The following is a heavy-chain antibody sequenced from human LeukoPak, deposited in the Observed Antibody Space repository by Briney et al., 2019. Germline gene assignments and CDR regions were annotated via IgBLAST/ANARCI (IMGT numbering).Heavy chain of an antibody. V-gene: IGHV3-23*01. CDR2: ISNSGGST. CDR1: GFTFSSYA. Sequence: GGSLRLSCAASGFTFSSYAMSWVRQAPGKGLEWVSVISNSGGSTFYADSVKGRFTISRDNSKNTLYLQMNSLRAQDTAVYYCAKRASGSGTSLYYFDYWGQGTLVTVSS. D-gene: IGHD3-10*01. CDR3: AKRASGSGTSLYYFDY. J-gene: IGHJ4*02.